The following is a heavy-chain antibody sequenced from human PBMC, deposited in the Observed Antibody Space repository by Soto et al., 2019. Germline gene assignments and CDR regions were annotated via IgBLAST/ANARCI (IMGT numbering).Heavy chain of an antibody. Sequence: AGSLIISCAASGFPFSSYAMHWVRQAPGKGLEWVAVISYDGSNKYYADSVKGRFTISRDNSKNTLYLQMNSLRAEDTAVYYCAKYYYDSSGYLAPVDYWGQGTLVTVSS. D-gene: IGHD3-22*01. V-gene: IGHV3-30-3*02. CDR1: GFPFSSYA. CDR2: ISYDGSNK. CDR3: AKYYYDSSGYLAPVDY. J-gene: IGHJ4*02.